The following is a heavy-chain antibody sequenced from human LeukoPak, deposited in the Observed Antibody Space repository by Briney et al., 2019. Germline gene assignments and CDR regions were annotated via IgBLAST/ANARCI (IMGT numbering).Heavy chain of an antibody. D-gene: IGHD2-15*01. J-gene: IGHJ4*02. CDR1: GGSISSIIYY. CDR2: IYYSGST. CDR3: ARVVRYCSGGSCYSAFGY. V-gene: IGHV4-39*01. Sequence: PSETLSLTCTVSGGSISSIIYYWGWIRQPPGKGLEWIGSIYYSGSTHYNPSLKSRVTIFVDTSKNQFSLKLSSVTAADTAVYYCARVVRYCSGGSCYSAFGYWGQGTLVTVSS.